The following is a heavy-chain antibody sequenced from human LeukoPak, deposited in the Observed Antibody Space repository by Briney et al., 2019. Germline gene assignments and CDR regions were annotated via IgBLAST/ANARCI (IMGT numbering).Heavy chain of an antibody. Sequence: TSETLSLTCTVSGGSISSYYWSWIRQPPGKGLEWIGEINHSGSTNYNPSLKSRVTISVDTSKNQFSLKLSSVTAADTAVYYCASLYYYDSSGYPDYFDYWGQGTLVTVSS. CDR1: GGSISSYY. J-gene: IGHJ4*02. CDR2: INHSGST. D-gene: IGHD3-22*01. V-gene: IGHV4-34*01. CDR3: ASLYYYDSSGYPDYFDY.